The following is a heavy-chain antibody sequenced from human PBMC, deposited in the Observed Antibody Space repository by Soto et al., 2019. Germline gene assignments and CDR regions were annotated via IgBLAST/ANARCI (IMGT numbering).Heavy chain of an antibody. CDR2: IDPSGSYT. CDR3: ARLADSYGEDY. CDR1: GYIFTNYW. Sequence: GESLKISCKGSGYIFTNYWISWVRQVPGKGLDWMGRIDPSGSYTSYSPSFQGHVTISVDKSINTAYLQWRSLKTSDTAMYYCARLADSYGEDYWGQGTLVTVSS. V-gene: IGHV5-10-1*01. J-gene: IGHJ4*01. D-gene: IGHD5-18*01.